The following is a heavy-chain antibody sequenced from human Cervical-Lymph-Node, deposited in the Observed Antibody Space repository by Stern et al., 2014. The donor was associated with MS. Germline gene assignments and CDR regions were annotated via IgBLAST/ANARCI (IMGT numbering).Heavy chain of an antibody. CDR2: ISVSGGST. J-gene: IGHJ6*02. CDR1: GFTFSSYA. CDR3: AKDRIAARPYYGMDV. Sequence: VQLVQSGGGLLQPGGSLRLSCAASGFTFSSYAMSLVRQAPGKGLAWVSAISVSGGSTYYADSLKGRFTISRDNSKNTLYLQMNSLRAEDTAVYYCAKDRIAARPYYGMDVWGQGTTVTVSS. V-gene: IGHV3-23*04. D-gene: IGHD6-6*01.